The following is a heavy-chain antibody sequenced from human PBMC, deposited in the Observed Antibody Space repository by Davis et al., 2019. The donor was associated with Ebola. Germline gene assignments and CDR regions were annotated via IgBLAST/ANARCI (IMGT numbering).Heavy chain of an antibody. Sequence: GESLKISCAASGFTFSDYYMSWIRQAPGKGLEWVSYISSSGSTIYYADSVKGRFTISRDNAKNSLYLQMNSLRAEDTAVYYCARVEEWELLYRYWGQGTLVTVSS. J-gene: IGHJ4*02. V-gene: IGHV3-11*01. CDR2: ISSSGSTI. D-gene: IGHD1-26*01. CDR1: GFTFSDYY. CDR3: ARVEEWELLYRY.